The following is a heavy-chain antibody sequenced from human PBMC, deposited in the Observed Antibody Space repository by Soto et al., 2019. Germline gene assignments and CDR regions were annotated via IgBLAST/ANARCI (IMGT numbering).Heavy chain of an antibody. CDR3: ARREGYYFDY. CDR1: GFTFSNFG. CDR2: IWDDGSNE. J-gene: IGHJ4*02. V-gene: IGHV3-33*03. D-gene: IGHD1-26*01. Sequence: QVQLVESGGGVVQPERSLRLSCAASGFTFSNFGMHWVRQAPGKGLEWVAIIWDDGSNEFYADSVKGRFTISRDISKNILYLQMNSLRAEDTAVYYCARREGYYFDYWGQGTLVTVSS.